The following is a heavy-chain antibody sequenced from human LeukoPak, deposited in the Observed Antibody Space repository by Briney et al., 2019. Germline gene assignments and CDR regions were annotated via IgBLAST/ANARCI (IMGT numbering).Heavy chain of an antibody. D-gene: IGHD3-9*01. CDR1: GGSISSSIR. Sequence: SETLSLTCAASGGSISSSIRWSWVRQPPGKDLEWIGEMYHSGSTNYDPSLKSRVTISVDTSKNQFSLKLSSVTAADTAVYYCARGFPKFYYDILTGYSPGYFQHWGQGTLVTVSS. V-gene: IGHV4-4*02. CDR3: ARGFPKFYYDILTGYSPGYFQH. J-gene: IGHJ1*01. CDR2: MYHSGST.